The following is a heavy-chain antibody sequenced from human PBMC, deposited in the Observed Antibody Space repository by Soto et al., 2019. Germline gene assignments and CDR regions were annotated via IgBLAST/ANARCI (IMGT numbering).Heavy chain of an antibody. J-gene: IGHJ4*02. CDR1: GGTFSSYA. CDR2: IIPIFDTA. D-gene: IGHD3-9*01. CDR3: ARGNFGPTMAANYDILTG. Sequence: ASVKVSCKASGGTFSSYAISWVRQAPGQGLEWMGGIIPIFDTANYAQKFQGRVTITADESTSTAYMELSSLRSEDTAVYYCARGNFGPTMAANYDILTGWGQGTLVTVSS. V-gene: IGHV1-69*13.